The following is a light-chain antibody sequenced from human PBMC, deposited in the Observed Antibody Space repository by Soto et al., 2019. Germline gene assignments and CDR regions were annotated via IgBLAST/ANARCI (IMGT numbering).Light chain of an antibody. CDR2: NTN. Sequence: QAVVTQEPSFSVSPGRTVTLTCGLSSGSVSTSYYPSWYQQTPGQAPRTLIYNTNTRSSGVPDRFSRSILGNKAALTISGAQADDESDYYCVLFMGSGIGVFGGGTKLTVL. CDR1: SGSVSTSYY. J-gene: IGLJ3*02. CDR3: VLFMGSGIGV. V-gene: IGLV8-61*01.